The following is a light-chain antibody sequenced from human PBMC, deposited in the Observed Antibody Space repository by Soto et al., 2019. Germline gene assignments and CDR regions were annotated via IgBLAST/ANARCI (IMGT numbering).Light chain of an antibody. V-gene: IGKV3-11*01. J-gene: IGKJ1*01. CDR1: QSVSSY. CDR2: DAS. CDR3: QQRSNWT. Sequence: ESVLTQSPSTLSLSPGERATLSCRASQSVSSYLAWYQQKPGQAPRLLIYDASNRATGIPARFSGSGSGTDFTLTISSLGPEDFAVYYCQQRSNWTFGQGTKVDIK.